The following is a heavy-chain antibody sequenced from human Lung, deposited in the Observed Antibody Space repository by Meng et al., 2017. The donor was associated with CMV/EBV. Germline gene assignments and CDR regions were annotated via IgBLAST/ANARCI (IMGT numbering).Heavy chain of an antibody. D-gene: IGHD4-23*01. CDR1: GFTSSDYH. CDR2: ISSSGTTI. Sequence: LSCAASGFTSSDYHMSWIRQTPGKGLEWLSHISSSGTTIYYADSVKGRVTISRDNAKNSLYLQMNSLRADDTAVYYCARDDGGSFLDYWGQGTLVTVSS. J-gene: IGHJ4*02. V-gene: IGHV3-11*04. CDR3: ARDDGGSFLDY.